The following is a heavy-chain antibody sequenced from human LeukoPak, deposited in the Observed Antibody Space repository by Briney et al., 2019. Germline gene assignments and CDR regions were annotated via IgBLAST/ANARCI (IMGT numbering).Heavy chain of an antibody. V-gene: IGHV4-39*01. CDR1: GGSISSSSYY. J-gene: IGHJ5*02. CDR3: ARGSMSSSWYDDWFDP. D-gene: IGHD6-13*01. CDR2: IYYTGST. Sequence: ESSETLSLTCTVSGGSISSSSYYGGWIRQPPGKGLEWIGSIYYTGSTYYNPSLKSRVTISVDTSKSQFSLKLSSVTAADTAVYYCARGSMSSSWYDDWFDPWGQGTLVTVSS.